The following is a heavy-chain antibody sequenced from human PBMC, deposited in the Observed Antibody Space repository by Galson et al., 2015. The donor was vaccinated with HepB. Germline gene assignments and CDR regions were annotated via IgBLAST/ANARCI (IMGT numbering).Heavy chain of an antibody. Sequence: SLRLSCAASGFTFSSYWMSWVRQAPGKGLEWVSSISSSSSYIYYADSVKGRFTISRDNAKNSLYLQMNSLRAEDTAVYYCASPCCGGDCYYYYGMDVWGQGTTVTVSS. CDR2: ISSSSSYI. D-gene: IGHD2-21*02. CDR3: ASPCCGGDCYYYYGMDV. CDR1: GFTFSSYW. J-gene: IGHJ6*02. V-gene: IGHV3-21*01.